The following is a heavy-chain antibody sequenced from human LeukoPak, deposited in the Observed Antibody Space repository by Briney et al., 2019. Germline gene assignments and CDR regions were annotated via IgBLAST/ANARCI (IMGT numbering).Heavy chain of an antibody. CDR1: GFTVSSKY. D-gene: IGHD4-17*01. CDR2: IESGGST. V-gene: IGHV3-53*01. Sequence: GGSLRLSCAASGFTVSSKYMNWVRQAPGKGLEWVSVIESGGSTYYADSVKGRFTISRDNARNSVYLQMNSLRAGDTAVYYCVRRGPTTVTTHDAFDIWGQGTMVTVSS. J-gene: IGHJ3*02. CDR3: VRRGPTTVTTHDAFDI.